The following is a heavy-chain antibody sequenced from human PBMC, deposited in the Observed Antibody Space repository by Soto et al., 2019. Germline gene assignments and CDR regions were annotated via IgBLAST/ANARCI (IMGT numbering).Heavy chain of an antibody. CDR3: ARGAVTGTSLFDY. V-gene: IGHV3-48*02. CDR2: INKNGFTI. CDR1: GFTLTTYS. J-gene: IGHJ4*02. Sequence: GGSLRLSCAVYGFTLTTYSMNWVRQAPGKGLEWISFINKNGFTIYYADSVKGRFTISRDYAKNSLYLQMDSLRHEDTAVYYCARGAVTGTSLFDYWGLGTLVTVS. D-gene: IGHD6-19*01.